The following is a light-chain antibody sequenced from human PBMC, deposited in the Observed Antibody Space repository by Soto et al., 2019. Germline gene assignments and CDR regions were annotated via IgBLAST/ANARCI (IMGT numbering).Light chain of an antibody. V-gene: IGLV2-14*01. J-gene: IGLJ3*02. CDR3: SSYTTNNTLL. CDR2: DDT. CDR1: STDVGGYRY. Sequence: QSALTQPASVSGSPGQSITISCTGTSTDVGGYRYVSWYQQSPGEVPKLIIFDDTSRPSGISDRFSASKSGNTASLTISGLRTEDEADYFCSSYTTNNTLLFGGGTKLTVL.